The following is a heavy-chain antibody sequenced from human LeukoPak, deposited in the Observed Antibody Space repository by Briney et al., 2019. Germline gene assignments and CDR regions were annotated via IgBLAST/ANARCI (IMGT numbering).Heavy chain of an antibody. CDR3: ARTMATVVTPTFDI. CDR2: ISSSGSST. J-gene: IGHJ3*02. CDR1: GFTFTSYD. Sequence: GGSLRLSCAGSGFTFTSYDLSWVRQAPGKGLEWVSSISSSGSSTYSADSVKGRFTISRDNAKNSLYLQMSSLRSEDTAVYYCARTMATVVTPTFDIWGRGTKVTVSS. D-gene: IGHD4-23*01. V-gene: IGHV3-21*01.